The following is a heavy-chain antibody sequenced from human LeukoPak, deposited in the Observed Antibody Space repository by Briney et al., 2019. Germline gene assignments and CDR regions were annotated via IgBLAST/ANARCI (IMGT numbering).Heavy chain of an antibody. Sequence: QPGGSLRLSCAASGFTFSSYAMHWVRQAPGKGLEWVAVISYDGSNKYYADSVKGRFTISRDNSKNTLYLQMNSLRAEDTAVYYCASLSNWFDPWGQGTLVTVSS. V-gene: IGHV3-30*04. CDR3: ASLSNWFDP. CDR1: GFTFSSYA. CDR2: ISYDGSNK. J-gene: IGHJ5*02.